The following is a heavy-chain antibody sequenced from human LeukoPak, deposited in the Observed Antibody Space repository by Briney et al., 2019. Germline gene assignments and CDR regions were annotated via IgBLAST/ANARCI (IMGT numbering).Heavy chain of an antibody. V-gene: IGHV4-4*07. CDR1: GGSISSYY. J-gene: IGHJ4*02. CDR3: ARSYEWELFDY. D-gene: IGHD1-26*01. CDR2: IHTSGST. Sequence: SETLSLTCTVSGGSISSYYWNWIRQPAGKGLEWIGRIHTSGSTNYNPSLKSRVTMSVDTSKNQFSLKLSSVTAADTAVYYCARSYEWELFDYWGQGTLVTVSS.